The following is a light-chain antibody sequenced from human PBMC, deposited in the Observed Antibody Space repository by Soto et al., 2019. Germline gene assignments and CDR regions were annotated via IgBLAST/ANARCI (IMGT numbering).Light chain of an antibody. J-gene: IGKJ1*01. CDR1: QRISTY. CDR2: AAS. CDR3: QQCYSSPRT. V-gene: IGKV1-39*01. Sequence: DIQMTQSPSTLSAGVGDRVTITCRASQRISTYLNWYQQKPGKAPTLLIYAASSLHSGVPSRFSGGGSGTDFTLTIHTLQPEDFATYFCQQCYSSPRTFGQGTKVEIK.